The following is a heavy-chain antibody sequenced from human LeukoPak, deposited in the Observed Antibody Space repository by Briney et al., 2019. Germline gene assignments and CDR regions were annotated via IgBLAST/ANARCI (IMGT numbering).Heavy chain of an antibody. Sequence: PGGSLRLSCAASGFTFDDWAMHWVRQAPGKGLEGVSLISWDGGSTYYADSVKGRFTISRENSKNSLYLQMNSLRAEDTALYYCAKAIEPGCSGGSCFTPDYWGQGTLVTVSS. D-gene: IGHD2-15*01. CDR1: GFTFDDWA. V-gene: IGHV3-43D*03. CDR3: AKAIEPGCSGGSCFTPDY. CDR2: ISWDGGST. J-gene: IGHJ4*02.